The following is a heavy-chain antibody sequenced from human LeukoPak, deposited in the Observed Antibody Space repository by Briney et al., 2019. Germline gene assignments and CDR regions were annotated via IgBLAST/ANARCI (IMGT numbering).Heavy chain of an antibody. V-gene: IGHV4-39*07. J-gene: IGHJ4*02. CDR3: ARIDRSRISEWLHDD. Sequence: TSQTLSLTCTVAGGSISSSSYYWGWIRQPPGKGLEWIGRIYYSGSAYYNPSLKSRVTISVDTSKNQFSLKLSSVTAADTAVYYCARIDRSRISEWLHDDWGQGTLVTAAS. D-gene: IGHD3-3*01. CDR2: IYYSGSA. CDR1: GGSISSSSYY.